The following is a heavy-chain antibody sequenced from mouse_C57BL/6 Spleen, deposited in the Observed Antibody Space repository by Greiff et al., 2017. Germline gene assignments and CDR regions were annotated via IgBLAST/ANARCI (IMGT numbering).Heavy chain of an antibody. V-gene: IGHV1-64*01. CDR2: IHPNSGST. J-gene: IGHJ4*01. Sequence: QVQLQQPGAELVKPGASVKLSCKASGYTFTSYWMHWVKQRPGQGLEWIGMIHPNSGSTNYNEKFKSKATLTVDKSSSTAYMQLSSLTSEDSAVYYCSRSDLYYAMYYWGQGTSVTVSS. CDR1: GYTFTSYW. CDR3: SRSDLYYAMYY.